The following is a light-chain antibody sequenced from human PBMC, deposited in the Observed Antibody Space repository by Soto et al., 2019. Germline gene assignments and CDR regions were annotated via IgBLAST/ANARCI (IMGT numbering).Light chain of an antibody. CDR2: AAS. CDR1: QSISSY. Sequence: DIQMTRSPSSLSASVGDRVTITCRASQSISSYLNWYQQKPGKAPNLLIYAASNLQSGVPSRFSGSGSGTDFTLTISSLQPEDFATYYCQQSYSTSWTFGQGTKVDIK. J-gene: IGKJ1*01. V-gene: IGKV1-39*01. CDR3: QQSYSTSWT.